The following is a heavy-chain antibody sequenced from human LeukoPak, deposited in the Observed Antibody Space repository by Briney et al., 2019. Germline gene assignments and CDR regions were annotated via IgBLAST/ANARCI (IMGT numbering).Heavy chain of an antibody. D-gene: IGHD2-8*01. Sequence: RGASLQVSCEGSGYFFLNYWVAWVRPLPGKGLEWMGTLSPDDSDTRYSPSFQGQVSISADKSISTAYLQWSSLRASDSAMYYCATSRYVTDGVYYTQDDSWGQGTLVTVSS. V-gene: IGHV5-51*01. CDR3: ATSRYVTDGVYYTQDDS. CDR1: GYFFLNYW. CDR2: LSPDDSDT. J-gene: IGHJ5*01.